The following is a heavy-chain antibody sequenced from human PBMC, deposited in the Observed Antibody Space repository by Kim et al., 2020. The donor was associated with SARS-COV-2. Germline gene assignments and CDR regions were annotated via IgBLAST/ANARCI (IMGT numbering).Heavy chain of an antibody. J-gene: IGHJ4*02. D-gene: IGHD5-18*01. CDR2: KT. V-gene: IGHV3-74*01. Sequence: KTRERDSVKGRFTISRDNAKNILYLQMNSLRVEDTAVYHCARGGDTAMADWGQGTLVTVSS. CDR3: ARGGDTAMAD.